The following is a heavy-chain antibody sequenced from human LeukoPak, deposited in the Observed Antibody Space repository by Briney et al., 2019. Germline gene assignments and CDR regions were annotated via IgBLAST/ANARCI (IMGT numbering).Heavy chain of an antibody. Sequence: SETLSLTCAVYDGSFSGYYWSWIRQSPGKGLEWIGEIDQSGGTNYNPSLKSRVTLTIDTSKNQFSLKLNSVTAADTAVYYCAINDGSGSYYKSDYWGQGALVTVPS. CDR1: DGSFSGYY. D-gene: IGHD3-10*01. CDR3: AINDGSGSYYKSDY. J-gene: IGHJ4*02. V-gene: IGHV4-34*01. CDR2: IDQSGGT.